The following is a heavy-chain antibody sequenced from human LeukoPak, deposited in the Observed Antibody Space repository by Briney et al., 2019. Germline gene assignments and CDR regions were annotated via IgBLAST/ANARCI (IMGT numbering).Heavy chain of an antibody. CDR1: GGSISSGSYY. CDR3: ARDYYDSSGYYPFGYYGMDV. CDR2: IYTSGST. V-gene: IGHV4-61*02. J-gene: IGHJ6*02. D-gene: IGHD3-22*01. Sequence: PSETLSLTCTVSGGSISSGSYYWSWIRQPAGKGLEWIGRIYTSGSTNYNPPLKSRVTISVDTSKNQFSLKLSSVTAADTAVYYCARDYYDSSGYYPFGYYGMDVWGQGTTVTVSS.